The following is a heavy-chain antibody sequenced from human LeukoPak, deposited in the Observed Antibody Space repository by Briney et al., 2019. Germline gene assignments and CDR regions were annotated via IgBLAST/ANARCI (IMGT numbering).Heavy chain of an antibody. CDR1: GFTFSSYW. J-gene: IGHJ6*02. CDR3: ARDGVYSSSWYSTFYYYYGMDV. Sequence: GGPLRLSCAASGFTFSSYWMSWVRQAPGKGLEWVANIKQDGSEKYYVDSVKGRFTISRDNAKNSLYLQMNSLRAEDTAVYYCARDGVYSSSWYSTFYYYYGMDVWGQGTTVTVSS. CDR2: IKQDGSEK. V-gene: IGHV3-7*01. D-gene: IGHD6-13*01.